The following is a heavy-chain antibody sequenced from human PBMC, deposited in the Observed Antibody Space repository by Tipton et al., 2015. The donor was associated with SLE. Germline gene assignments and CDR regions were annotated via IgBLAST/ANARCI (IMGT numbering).Heavy chain of an antibody. Sequence: TLSLTCTVSGGSISSSNYYWGWIRQPPGKGLEWIGSIYYSGSTYYKPSLKSRVTVSVDTSKNQFSLKLSSVTAADTAVHYCARGTAVAGTGDWFDPWGQGTLVTVSS. D-gene: IGHD6-19*01. J-gene: IGHJ5*02. V-gene: IGHV4-39*07. CDR3: ARGTAVAGTGDWFDP. CDR1: GGSISSSNYY. CDR2: IYYSGST.